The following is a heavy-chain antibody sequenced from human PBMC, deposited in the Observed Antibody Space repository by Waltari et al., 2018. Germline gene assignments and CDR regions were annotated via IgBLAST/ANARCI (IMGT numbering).Heavy chain of an antibody. CDR2: INYSGTT. Sequence: QLQLQESGPGLVKPSETLSLTCTVSADSSTSRPDSFGWIRQPPGKRFEWIGIINYSGTTYYNPSLRSQVTMSVDMSKNQFSLKLTSVTAADTAVYYCARFTQVAGSSLLDYWGQGTLVTVSS. CDR3: ARFTQVAGSSLLDY. D-gene: IGHD6-19*01. J-gene: IGHJ4*02. V-gene: IGHV4-39*01. CDR1: ADSSTSRPDS.